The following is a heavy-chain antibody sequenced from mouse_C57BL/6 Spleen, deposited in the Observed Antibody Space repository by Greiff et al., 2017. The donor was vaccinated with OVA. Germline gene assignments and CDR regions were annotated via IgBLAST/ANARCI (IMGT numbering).Heavy chain of an antibody. CDR2: ISDGGSYT. Sequence: EVMLVESGGGLVKPGGSLKLSCAASGFTFSSYAMSWVRQTPEKRLEWVATISDGGSYTYYPDNVKGRFTISRDNSKNNLYLQMSQLKSEDTAMYYCARDAELGRGDYWGQGTTLTVSS. V-gene: IGHV5-4*01. CDR1: GFTFSSYA. D-gene: IGHD4-1*01. J-gene: IGHJ2*01. CDR3: ARDAELGRGDY.